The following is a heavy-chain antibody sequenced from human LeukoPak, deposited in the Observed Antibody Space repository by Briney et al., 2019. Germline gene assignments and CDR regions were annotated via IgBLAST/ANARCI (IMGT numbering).Heavy chain of an antibody. Sequence: GGSLRLSCAASGFTFSSYWMNWARQAPGKGLEWVASINHNGNVNYYVDSVKGRFTISRDNAKNSLYLQMNSLRAEDTALYYCAKDRDGDYFYYFDYWGQGTLVTVSS. V-gene: IGHV3-7*03. CDR3: AKDRDGDYFYYFDY. CDR1: GFTFSSYW. J-gene: IGHJ4*02. CDR2: INHNGNVN. D-gene: IGHD4-17*01.